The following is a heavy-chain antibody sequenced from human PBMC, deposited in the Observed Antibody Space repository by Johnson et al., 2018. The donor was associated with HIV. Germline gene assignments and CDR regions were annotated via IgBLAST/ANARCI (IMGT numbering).Heavy chain of an antibody. CDR1: GFTFSTYV. V-gene: IGHV3-30*18. Sequence: QVQLVESGGGVVQPGRSLRLSCAASGFTFSTYVMYWVRQAPGKGLEWVALISHDGSNDYCADSVKGRFTISRDNSKNTMSLQMNSLRTEDTAVYYLAKGPYGSGLHEMSNYTFDSWGRGTMVTVSS. D-gene: IGHD6-19*01. CDR3: AKGPYGSGLHEMSNYTFDS. J-gene: IGHJ3*02. CDR2: ISHDGSND.